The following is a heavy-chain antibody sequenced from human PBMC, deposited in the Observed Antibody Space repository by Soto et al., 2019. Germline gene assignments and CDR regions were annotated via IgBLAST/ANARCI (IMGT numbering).Heavy chain of an antibody. CDR3: ARDPLNVDTAMVTH. CDR2: ISSSISYI. V-gene: IGHV3-21*01. CDR1: GFTFSSYS. Sequence: GGSLRLSCAASGFTFSSYSMNWVRQAPGKGLEWVSSISSSISYIYYADSVKGRFTISRDNAKNSLYLQMNSLRAEDTAVYYCARDPLNVDTAMVTHSGQGTPVSVSS. D-gene: IGHD5-18*01. J-gene: IGHJ4*02.